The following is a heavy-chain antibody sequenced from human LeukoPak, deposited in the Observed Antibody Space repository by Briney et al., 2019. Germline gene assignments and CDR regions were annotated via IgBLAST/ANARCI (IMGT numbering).Heavy chain of an antibody. CDR3: ARVGVRGVIYYYMDV. V-gene: IGHV3-21*01. Sequence: GGSLRLSCAASGFTFSSYSMNRVRQAPGKGLEWVSSISSSSSYIYYADSVKGRFTISRDNAKNSLYLQMNSLRAEDTAVYYCARVGVRGVIYYYMDVWGKGTTVTVSS. CDR2: ISSSSSYI. D-gene: IGHD3-10*01. J-gene: IGHJ6*03. CDR1: GFTFSSYS.